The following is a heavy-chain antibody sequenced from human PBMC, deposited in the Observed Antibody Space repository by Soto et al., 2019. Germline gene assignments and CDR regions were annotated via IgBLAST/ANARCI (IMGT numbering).Heavy chain of an antibody. CDR3: ARDLRGYSGYEI. Sequence: QVQLQESGPGLVKPSQTLSLTCTVSGGSISSGGYYWSWIRQHPGKGLEWIGYIYYSGSTYYNPSLKSRFTISVDTSKNQFSLKLSSATAADTAEYYCARDLRGYSGYEIWGQGTMVTVSS. CDR1: GGSISSGGYY. J-gene: IGHJ3*02. D-gene: IGHD5-12*01. CDR2: IYYSGST. V-gene: IGHV4-31*03.